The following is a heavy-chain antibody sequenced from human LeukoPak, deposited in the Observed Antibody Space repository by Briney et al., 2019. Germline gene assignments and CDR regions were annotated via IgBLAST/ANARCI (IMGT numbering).Heavy chain of an antibody. CDR3: ARANGDYGLFDY. CDR1: AFTFSTYG. Sequence: GRSLRLSCAASAFTFSTYGMHWVRQAPGKGLEWVAVIWPDGSNKYYADSVKGRFTISRDNSKNTLYLQMIGLRAEDTAMYYCARANGDYGLFDYWGQGTLVTVSS. D-gene: IGHD4-17*01. CDR2: IWPDGSNK. J-gene: IGHJ4*02. V-gene: IGHV3-33*01.